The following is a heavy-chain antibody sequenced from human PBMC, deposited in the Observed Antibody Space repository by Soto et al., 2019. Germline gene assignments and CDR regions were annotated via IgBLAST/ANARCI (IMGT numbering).Heavy chain of an antibody. J-gene: IGHJ4*02. CDR1: GYTFTSYA. D-gene: IGHD2-2*01. Sequence: ASVKVSCKASGYTFTSYAMHWVRQAPGQRLEWMGWINAGNGNTKYSQKFQGRVTITRDTSASTAYMELSSLRSEDTAVYYCASSTLGSYYFDYWGQGTLVTVSS. CDR3: ASSTLGSYYFDY. V-gene: IGHV1-3*01. CDR2: INAGNGNT.